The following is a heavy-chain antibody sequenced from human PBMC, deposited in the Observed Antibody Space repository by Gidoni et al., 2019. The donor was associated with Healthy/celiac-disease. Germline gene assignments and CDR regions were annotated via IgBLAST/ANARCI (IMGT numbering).Heavy chain of an antibody. CDR1: GYTFTSYY. CDR2: ITPRGGST. D-gene: IGHD3-10*01. J-gene: IGHJ6*02. Sequence: QVQLVQSGAEVNKPGASVKVSCNASGYTFTSYYMHWVRHAPGLGLEWMGIITPRGGSTIYAQKFQGRVTMTRDTSTRTVYMELRSLRSEDTAVYYCARDLSHYYGSGSTPTYGMDVWGQGTTVTVSS. CDR3: ARDLSHYYGSGSTPTYGMDV. V-gene: IGHV1-46*01.